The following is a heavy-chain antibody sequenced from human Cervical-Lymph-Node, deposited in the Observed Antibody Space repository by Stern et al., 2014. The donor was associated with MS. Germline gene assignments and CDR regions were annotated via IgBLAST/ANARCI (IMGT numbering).Heavy chain of an antibody. D-gene: IGHD4-17*01. V-gene: IGHV1-18*01. Sequence: QVQLVQSGAEMKKPGASVKVSCKASGYTFTRFGINWVRQAPGQGLEWMGWISVYTVNTNYAQKLQGRVTMTTDTSTSTAYMELRSLRSDDTAVYYCARTSSYYGAADYWGQGTLVTVSS. CDR3: ARTSSYYGAADY. J-gene: IGHJ4*02. CDR2: ISVYTVNT. CDR1: GYTFTRFG.